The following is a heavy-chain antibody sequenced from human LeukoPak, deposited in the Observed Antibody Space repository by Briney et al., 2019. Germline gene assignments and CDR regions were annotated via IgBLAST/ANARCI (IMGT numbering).Heavy chain of an antibody. CDR3: ASVRTRRPYYYYYMDV. CDR1: GGSFSGYY. CDR2: INHSGST. D-gene: IGHD1-7*01. Sequence: SETLSLTCAVYGGSFSGYYWSWIRQPPGKGLEWIGEINHSGSTNYNPSLKSRVTISVDTSKNQFSLKLSSVTAADTAVYYCASVRTRRPYYYYYMDVWGKGTTVTVSS. J-gene: IGHJ6*03. V-gene: IGHV4-34*01.